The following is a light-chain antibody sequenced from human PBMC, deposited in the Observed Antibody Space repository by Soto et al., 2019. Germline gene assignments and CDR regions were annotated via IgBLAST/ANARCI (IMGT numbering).Light chain of an antibody. CDR1: QSVSSSY. CDR2: AAS. J-gene: IGKJ5*01. Sequence: EIVLTQSPGTLSLSPGERATLSGRASQSVSSSYLAWYEQKPGQVPRLLMYAASSRATGIPDRFSGSGSGTDFTLTISRLQAEDFAVYCCQHSSSPPIPSGQGTRLEIK. CDR3: QHSSSPPIP. V-gene: IGKV3-20*01.